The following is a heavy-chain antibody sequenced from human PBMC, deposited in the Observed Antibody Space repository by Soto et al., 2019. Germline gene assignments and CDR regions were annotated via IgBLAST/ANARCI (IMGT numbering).Heavy chain of an antibody. CDR2: IYYSGST. Sequence: PSETLSLTCTVSGGSVSSGSYYWSWIRQPPGKGLEWIGYIYYSGSTNYNPSLKSRVTISVDTSKNQFSLKLSSVTAADTAVYYCARDLRITGTQSYGMDVWGQGTTVTVSS. J-gene: IGHJ6*02. CDR3: ARDLRITGTQSYGMDV. CDR1: GGSVSSGSYY. D-gene: IGHD1-7*01. V-gene: IGHV4-61*01.